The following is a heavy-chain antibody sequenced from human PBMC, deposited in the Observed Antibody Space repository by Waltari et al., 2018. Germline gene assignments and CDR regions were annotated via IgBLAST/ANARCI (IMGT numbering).Heavy chain of an antibody. Sequence: QVQLQESGPGLVKPSETLSLTCTVSGGSISSYYWSWIRQPPGKGLEWIGYIYYSGSTNYNPSLKSRVTIAVDTSKNQFSLKLSSVTAADTAVYYCARATLNTTRYYYYYGMDVCGQGTTVTVSS. D-gene: IGHD1-1*01. CDR1: GGSISSYY. CDR2: IYYSGST. J-gene: IGHJ6*02. CDR3: ARATLNTTRYYYYYGMDV. V-gene: IGHV4-59*01.